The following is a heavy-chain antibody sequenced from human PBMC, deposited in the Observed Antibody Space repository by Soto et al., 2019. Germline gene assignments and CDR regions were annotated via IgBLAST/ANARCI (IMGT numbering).Heavy chain of an antibody. D-gene: IGHD3-9*01. CDR2: ISGSGGST. CDR1: GGSFSGYY. V-gene: IGHV3-23*01. CDR3: AKGVLRYFDWPWGFDP. Sequence: PSETLSLTCAVYGGSFSGYYWSWIRQPPGKGLEWVSAISGSGGSTYYADSVKGRFTISRDNSKNTLYLQMNSLRAEDTAVYYCAKGVLRYFDWPWGFDPWGQGTLVTVSS. J-gene: IGHJ5*02.